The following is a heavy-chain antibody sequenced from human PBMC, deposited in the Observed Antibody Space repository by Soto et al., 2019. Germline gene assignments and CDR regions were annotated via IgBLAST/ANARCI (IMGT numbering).Heavy chain of an antibody. CDR1: GYTLTELS. J-gene: IGHJ5*02. CDR3: APDFIPGAAAGTLGFNWFDP. CDR2: FDPEDGET. V-gene: IGHV1-24*01. D-gene: IGHD6-13*01. Sequence: QVQLVQSGAEVKKPGASVKVSCKVSGYTLTELSLHWVRQAPGKGLAWMGGFDPEDGETIYAQKFQGRVTMTEDTSTDTAYMELSSLRSEDTAVYYCAPDFIPGAAAGTLGFNWFDPWGQGTLVTVSS.